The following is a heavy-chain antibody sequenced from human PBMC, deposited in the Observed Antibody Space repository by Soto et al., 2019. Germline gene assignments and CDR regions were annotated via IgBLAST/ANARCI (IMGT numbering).Heavy chain of an antibody. V-gene: IGHV1-18*01. D-gene: IGHD1-1*01. Sequence: QVHLVQSGAEVKKPGASVKVSCKCSGYTFTSYGITWVRQAPGQGLEWMGWISAHNGNTDYAQKLQGRVTVTRDTSTSTAYMELRSLRADDTAVYYCARGRYGDYWGQGALVTVSS. CDR3: ARGRYGDY. CDR2: ISAHNGNT. J-gene: IGHJ4*02. CDR1: GYTFTSYG.